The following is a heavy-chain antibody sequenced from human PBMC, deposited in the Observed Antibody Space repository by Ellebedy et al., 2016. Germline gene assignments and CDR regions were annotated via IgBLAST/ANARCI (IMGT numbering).Heavy chain of an antibody. V-gene: IGHV4-61*08. Sequence: SETLSLXXAVSGGSIGSGGYSWSWIRQPPGKGLEWIGYIYYSGSTNYNPSLKSRVTISVDTSKNQFSLKLSSVTAADTAVYYCARDAAGRRRWDSSGSYFDYWGQGTLVTVSS. CDR1: GGSIGSGGYS. D-gene: IGHD3-22*01. CDR2: IYYSGST. J-gene: IGHJ4*02. CDR3: ARDAAGRRRWDSSGSYFDY.